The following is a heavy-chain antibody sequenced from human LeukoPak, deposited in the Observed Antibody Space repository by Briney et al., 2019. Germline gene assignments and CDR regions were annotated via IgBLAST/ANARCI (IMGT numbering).Heavy chain of an antibody. CDR2: ISSSSSYI. CDR1: GFTFSSYW. D-gene: IGHD3-22*01. CDR3: AGFDGYSFDY. V-gene: IGHV3-21*01. J-gene: IGHJ4*02. Sequence: PGGSLRLSCAASGFTFSSYWMSWVRQAPGKGLEWVSSISSSSSYIYYADSVKGRFTISRDNSKNTLYLQMNSLRAEDTAVYYCAGFDGYSFDYWGQGTLVTVSS.